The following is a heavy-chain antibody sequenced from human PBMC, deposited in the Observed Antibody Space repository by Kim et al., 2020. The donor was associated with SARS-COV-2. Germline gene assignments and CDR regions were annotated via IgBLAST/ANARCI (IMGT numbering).Heavy chain of an antibody. CDR3: AKFREVGIHDFDH. Sequence: GGSLRLSCAASGFVFSTFGMNWVRQAPGKGLEWVSLISGTSKTTSYADSVKGRFTISRDNSKNTLYLHMNGLKVEDTAVYYCAKFREVGIHDFDHWGQGALVTVSS. CDR2: ISGTSKTT. V-gene: IGHV3-23*01. J-gene: IGHJ4*02. D-gene: IGHD1-26*01. CDR1: GFVFSTFG.